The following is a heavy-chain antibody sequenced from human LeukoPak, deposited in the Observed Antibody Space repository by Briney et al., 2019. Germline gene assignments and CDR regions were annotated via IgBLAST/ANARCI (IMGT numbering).Heavy chain of an antibody. D-gene: IGHD3-22*01. V-gene: IGHV3-23*01. J-gene: IGHJ6*02. CDR3: AKVIYDSSGYYYYYYGMDV. CDR2: ISGSGGST. Sequence: GGSLRLSCAASGFTFSSYAMRWVRQAPGRGLGWVSAISGSGGSTYYADSVKGRFTISRNNSKTTLYLQMNSLRAEDTAVYYCAKVIYDSSGYYYYYYGMDVWGQGTTVTVSS. CDR1: GFTFSSYA.